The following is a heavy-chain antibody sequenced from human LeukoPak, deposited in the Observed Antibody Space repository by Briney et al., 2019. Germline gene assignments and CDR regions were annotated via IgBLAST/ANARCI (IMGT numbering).Heavy chain of an antibody. J-gene: IGHJ6*03. Sequence: PSETLSLTCTVSGGSISSYYWSWIRQPAGKGLEWIGRIYTSGSTNYNPSLKSRVTISVDKSKNQFSLKLSSVTAADTAVYCCAGGGDYCYYYYMDVWGKGTTVTVSS. CDR3: AGGGDYCYYYYMDV. D-gene: IGHD3-16*01. CDR1: GGSISSYY. V-gene: IGHV4-4*07. CDR2: IYTSGST.